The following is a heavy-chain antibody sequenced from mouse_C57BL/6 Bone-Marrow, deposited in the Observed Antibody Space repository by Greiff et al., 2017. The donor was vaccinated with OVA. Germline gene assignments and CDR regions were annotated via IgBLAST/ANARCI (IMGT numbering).Heavy chain of an antibody. V-gene: IGHV5-4*01. CDR2: ISDGGSYT. J-gene: IGHJ4*01. CDR3: AREAPFEAMDY. CDR1: GFTFSSYA. Sequence: EVNVVESGGGLVKPGGSLKLSCAASGFTFSSYAMSWVRQTPEKRLEWVATISDGGSYTYYPDNVKGRFTISRDNAKNNLYLQMSHLKSEDTAMYYCAREAPFEAMDYWGQGTSVTVSS.